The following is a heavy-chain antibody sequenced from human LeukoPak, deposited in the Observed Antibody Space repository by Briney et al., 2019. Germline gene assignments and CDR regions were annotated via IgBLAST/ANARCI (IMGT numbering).Heavy chain of an antibody. Sequence: SETLSLTCTVSGGSISSYYWSWIRQPPGKGLEWIGYIYYSGSTNYNPSLKSRVTISVDTSKNQFSLKLSSVTAADTAVYYCAGDFWSGYPPDYWGQGTLVTVSS. CDR3: AGDFWSGYPPDY. J-gene: IGHJ4*02. D-gene: IGHD3-3*01. V-gene: IGHV4-59*12. CDR1: GGSISSYY. CDR2: IYYSGST.